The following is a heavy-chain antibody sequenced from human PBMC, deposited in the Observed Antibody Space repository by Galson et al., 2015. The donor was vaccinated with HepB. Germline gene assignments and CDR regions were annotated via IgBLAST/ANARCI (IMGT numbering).Heavy chain of an antibody. V-gene: IGHV4-59*01. J-gene: IGHJ2*01. D-gene: IGHD2-15*01. Sequence: LSLTCTVSGGSISSYYWSWIRQPPGKGLEWIGYIYYSGSTNYNPSLKSRVTISVDTSKNQFSLKLSSVTAADTAVYYCARVVAAPNWYFDLWGRGTLVTVSS. CDR1: GGSISSYY. CDR2: IYYSGST. CDR3: ARVVAAPNWYFDL.